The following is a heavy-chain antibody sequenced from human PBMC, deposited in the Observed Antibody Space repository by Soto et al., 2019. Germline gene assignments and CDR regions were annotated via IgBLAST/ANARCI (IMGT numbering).Heavy chain of an antibody. CDR2: IIPIFGTA. Sequence: SVKVSCKASGGTFSSYAISWVRQAPGQGLEWMGGIIPIFGTANYAQKFQGRVTITADESTSTAYIELSSLRSEDTAVYYCARVEATPEDYYYYGIDVLGQGTTVTVSS. CDR3: ARVEATPEDYYYYGIDV. CDR1: GGTFSSYA. V-gene: IGHV1-69*13. J-gene: IGHJ6*02.